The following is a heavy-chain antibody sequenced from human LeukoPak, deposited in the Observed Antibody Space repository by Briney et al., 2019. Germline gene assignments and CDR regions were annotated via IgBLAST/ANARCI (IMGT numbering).Heavy chain of an antibody. Sequence: AGGPLRLSCAASGFTFSSYAMSWVRQAPGKGLEWVSAISGSGGSTYYADSVKGRFTISRDNAKNSLYLEMNSLRAEDTAVYYCVRRKFYSAYDPFDYWGQGTLVTVSS. V-gene: IGHV3-23*01. CDR2: ISGSGGST. D-gene: IGHD5-12*01. CDR3: VRRKFYSAYDPFDY. J-gene: IGHJ4*02. CDR1: GFTFSSYA.